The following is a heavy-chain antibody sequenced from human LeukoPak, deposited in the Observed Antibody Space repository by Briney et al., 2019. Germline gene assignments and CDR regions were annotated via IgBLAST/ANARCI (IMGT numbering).Heavy chain of an antibody. V-gene: IGHV4-39*01. CDR2: IYYSGST. CDR3: ARQAPHSSDY. Sequence: SETLSLTRTVSGGSISSSSYYWGWIRQPPGKGLEWIGSIYYSGSTYYNPSLKSRVTISVDTSKNQFSLKLSSVTAADTAVYYCARQAPHSSDYWGQGTLVTVSS. J-gene: IGHJ4*02. CDR1: GGSISSSSYY. D-gene: IGHD6-13*01.